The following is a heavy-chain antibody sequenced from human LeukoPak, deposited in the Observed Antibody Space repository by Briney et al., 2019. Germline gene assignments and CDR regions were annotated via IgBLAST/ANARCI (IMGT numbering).Heavy chain of an antibody. CDR1: GFTFSSYA. V-gene: IGHV3-23*01. CDR3: SRDSLSSCGGDCYSGLDV. J-gene: IGHJ6*02. Sequence: GGSLRLSCAASGFTFSSYAMSWVRQAPGKGLEWVSATSGSGGNTYYADSVKGRFTISRDNAKNTLYLQMNSLRAEDTAVYYCSRDSLSSCGGDCYSGLDVWGQGTTVTVSS. D-gene: IGHD2-21*02. CDR2: TSGSGGNT.